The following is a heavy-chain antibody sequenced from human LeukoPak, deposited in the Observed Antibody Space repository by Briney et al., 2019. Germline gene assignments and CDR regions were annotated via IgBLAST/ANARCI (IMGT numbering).Heavy chain of an antibody. V-gene: IGHV4-31*03. CDR3: ARHSGLRSPFDP. J-gene: IGHJ5*02. CDR2: IYYSGST. Sequence: SETLSLTCTVSGGSISSGGYYWSWIRQHPGKGLEWIGYIYYSGSTYYNPSLKSRVTISVDTSKNQFSLKLSSVTAADTSVYYCARHSGLRSPFDPWGQGTLVTVSS. CDR1: GGSISSGGYY. D-gene: IGHD3-3*01.